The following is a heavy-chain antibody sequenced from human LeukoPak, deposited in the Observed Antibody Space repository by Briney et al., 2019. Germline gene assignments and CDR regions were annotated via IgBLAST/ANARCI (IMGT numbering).Heavy chain of an antibody. CDR2: IRSKAYGGTT. D-gene: IGHD3-22*01. CDR3: TRAGSYYYDSSGYPNYFDY. Sequence: GGSLRLSCAASGFTFSSYTVNWIRQAPGKGLEWVGFIRSKAYGGTTEYAASVKGRFTISRDDSKSIAYLQMNSLKTEDTAVYYCTRAGSYYYDSSGYPNYFDYWGQGTLVTVSS. J-gene: IGHJ4*02. CDR1: GFTFSSYT. V-gene: IGHV3-49*03.